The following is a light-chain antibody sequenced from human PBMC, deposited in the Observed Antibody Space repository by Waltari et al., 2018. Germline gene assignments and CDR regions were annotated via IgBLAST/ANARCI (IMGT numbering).Light chain of an antibody. J-gene: IGKJ2*01. Sequence: DIVMTQSPHSLAVSLGARATIDCKSNQTVLYSSNNKDHLAWYQQKPGQPPKLVFSWASTRESGVPDRFSASGSGTDFTLTISSLQAEDVAVYYCQQYYSSPYTFGQGTKLEIK. CDR3: QQYYSSPYT. CDR2: WAS. CDR1: QTVLYSSNNKDH. V-gene: IGKV4-1*01.